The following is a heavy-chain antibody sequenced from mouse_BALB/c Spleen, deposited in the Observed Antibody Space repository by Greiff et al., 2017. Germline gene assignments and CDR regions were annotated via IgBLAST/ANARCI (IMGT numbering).Heavy chain of an antibody. CDR2: ILPGSGST. D-gene: IGHD4-1*01. J-gene: IGHJ2*01. CDR3: ARLGLGLPFDY. V-gene: IGHV1-9*01. Sequence: VQLQQSGAELMKPGASVKISCKATGYTFSSYWIEWVKQRPGHGLEWIGEILPGSGSTNYNEKFKGKATFTADTSSNTAYMQLSSLTSEDSAVYYCARLGLGLPFDYWGQGTTLTVSS. CDR1: GYTFSSYW.